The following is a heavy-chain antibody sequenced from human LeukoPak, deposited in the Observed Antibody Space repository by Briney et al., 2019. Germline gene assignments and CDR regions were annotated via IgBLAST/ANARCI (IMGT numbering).Heavy chain of an antibody. CDR3: ARDSLYCSSTSCYSLRWYGMDV. V-gene: IGHV4-31*03. CDR2: IYYSGST. CDR1: GGSISSSSYY. J-gene: IGHJ6*02. Sequence: SETLSLTCTVSGGSISSSSYYWGWIRQPPGKGLEWIGYIYYSGSTYYNPSLKSRVTISVDTSKNQFSLKLSSVTAADTAVYYCARDSLYCSSTSCYSLRWYGMDVWGQGTTVTVSS. D-gene: IGHD2-2*01.